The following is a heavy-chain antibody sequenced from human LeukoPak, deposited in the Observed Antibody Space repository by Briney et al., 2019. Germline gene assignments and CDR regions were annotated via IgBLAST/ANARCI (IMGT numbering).Heavy chain of an antibody. J-gene: IGHJ1*01. V-gene: IGHV3-30*18. CDR1: GFTFSSYG. D-gene: IGHD2-15*01. CDR2: ISYDGSNK. Sequence: GGSLRLSCAASGFTFSSYGMHWVRQAPGKGLEWVAVISYDGSNKYYVDSVKGRFTISRDNSKNTLYLQMNSLRAEDTAVYYCANGGYCSGGSCYPPSSWGQGTLVIVSS. CDR3: ANGGYCSGGSCYPPSS.